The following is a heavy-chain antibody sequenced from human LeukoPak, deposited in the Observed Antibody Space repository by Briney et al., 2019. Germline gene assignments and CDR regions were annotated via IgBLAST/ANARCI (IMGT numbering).Heavy chain of an antibody. CDR2: IYYSGST. D-gene: IGHD3-3*01. J-gene: IGHJ6*03. V-gene: IGHV4-39*07. Sequence: SETLSLTCTVSGGSISSSSFYWGWIRQPPGKGLEWIGTIYYSGSTYYNPSLKSRVTMSVDTSKNQFSLKLSSVTAADTAVYYCARGVIRYDFWSGLRHVYYYYMDVWGKGTTVTVSS. CDR3: ARGVIRYDFWSGLRHVYYYYMDV. CDR1: GGSISSSSFY.